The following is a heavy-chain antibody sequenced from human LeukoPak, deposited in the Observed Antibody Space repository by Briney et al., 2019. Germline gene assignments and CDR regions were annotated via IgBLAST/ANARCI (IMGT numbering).Heavy chain of an antibody. V-gene: IGHV4-61*02. Sequence: PSQTLSLTCTVSGGSISSGSYYWSWIRQPAGKGLEWIGRIYTSGSTNYNPSLKSRVTISVDTSKNQFSLKLSSVTAADTAVYYCARDSGLGMTTGYFDYWGQGTLVTVSS. CDR2: IYTSGST. CDR1: GGSISSGSYY. D-gene: IGHD4-11*01. CDR3: ARDSGLGMTTGYFDY. J-gene: IGHJ4*02.